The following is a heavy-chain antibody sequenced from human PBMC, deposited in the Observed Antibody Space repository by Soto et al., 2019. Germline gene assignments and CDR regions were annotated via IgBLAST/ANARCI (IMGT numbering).Heavy chain of an antibody. CDR3: WSGFFFDSKRYYADY. CDR2: IKQDGSEK. D-gene: IGHD3-22*01. Sequence: GGSLRLSCAASGFTFSSFWMYWVRQAPGRGLEWVATIKQDGSEKYLVDSVKGRFTISRDNAKNSLYLQMSSLGADDTAVYYCWSGFFFDSKRYYADYWGQGTLGTGSS. J-gene: IGHJ4*02. CDR1: GFTFSSFW. V-gene: IGHV3-7*05.